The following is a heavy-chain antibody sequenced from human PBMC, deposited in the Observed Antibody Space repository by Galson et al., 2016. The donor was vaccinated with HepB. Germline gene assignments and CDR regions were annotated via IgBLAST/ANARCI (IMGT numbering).Heavy chain of an antibody. D-gene: IGHD3-10*01. CDR2: ISGSRGGP. J-gene: IGHJ4*02. V-gene: IGHV3-23*01. CDR3: AKFGILWFGELAGDY. CDR1: GFTFSSYA. Sequence: GSLRLSCAVSGFTFSSYAMSWVRQAPRKGLEWVPTISGSRGGPYYADSVKGRFTISRDNAKNTLYLQMNSLTAEDTAVYYCAKFGILWFGELAGDYWGRGTLVTVSS.